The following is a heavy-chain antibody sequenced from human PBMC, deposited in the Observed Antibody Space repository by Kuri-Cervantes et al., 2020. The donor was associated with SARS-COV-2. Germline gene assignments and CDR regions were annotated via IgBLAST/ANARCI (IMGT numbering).Heavy chain of an antibody. V-gene: IGHV1-2*04. CDR1: GDTFTGYY. CDR2: INPNSGGT. D-gene: IGHD4-11*01. J-gene: IGHJ5*02. Sequence: ASVKVSCKASGDTFTGYYMHWVRQAPGQGLEWMGWINPNSGGTNYAQKFQGWVTMTRDTSISTAYMELSRLRSDDAAVYYCARASIDYSNYFGWFDPWGQGTLVTVSS. CDR3: ARASIDYSNYFGWFDP.